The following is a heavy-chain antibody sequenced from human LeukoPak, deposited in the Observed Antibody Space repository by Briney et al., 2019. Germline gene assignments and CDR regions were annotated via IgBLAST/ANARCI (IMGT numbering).Heavy chain of an antibody. CDR3: ARDVWRRAFYYAMDV. V-gene: IGHV3-9*01. J-gene: IGHJ6*02. CDR1: GFTFDDHA. Sequence: QPGGSLRLSCVASGFTFDDHAMHWVRQAPGKGLEWVSSISWYSGNIGYADSVKGRFSISRDNAKNTLYLEMNSLRTDDTALYFCARDVWRRAFYYAMDVWGLGTTVVVSS. CDR2: ISWYSGNI. D-gene: IGHD2-21*01.